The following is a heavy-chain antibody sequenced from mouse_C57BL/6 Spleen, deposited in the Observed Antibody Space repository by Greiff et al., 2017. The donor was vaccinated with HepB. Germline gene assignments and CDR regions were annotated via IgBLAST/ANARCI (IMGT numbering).Heavy chain of an antibody. CDR3: ATENY. Sequence: QIQLQQPGAELVMPGASVKLSCKASGYTFTSYWMHWVKQRPGQGLEWIGEIDPSDSYTNYNQKFKGKSTLTVDKSSSTAYMQLSSLTSEDSAVYYCATENYWGQGTTLTVSS. J-gene: IGHJ2*01. CDR2: IDPSDSYT. V-gene: IGHV1-69*01. CDR1: GYTFTSYW.